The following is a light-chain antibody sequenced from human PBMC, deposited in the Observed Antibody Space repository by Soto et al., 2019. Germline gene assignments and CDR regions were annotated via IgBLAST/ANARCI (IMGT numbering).Light chain of an antibody. Sequence: LAGGRRTSQSCRASQFLSSYLAWYQQIPGQPPRLLIYDSTNRAAGIPARFSGSRYGTDLPLPNSSLEPEDFEMYYCPPRNQFGQGTRLEIK. V-gene: IGKV3-11*01. CDR2: DST. J-gene: IGKJ5*01. CDR3: PPRNQ. CDR1: QFLSSY.